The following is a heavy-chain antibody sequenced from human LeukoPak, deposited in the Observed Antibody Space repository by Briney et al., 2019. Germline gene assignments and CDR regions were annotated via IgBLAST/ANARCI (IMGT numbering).Heavy chain of an antibody. CDR2: ISGYNGNT. J-gene: IGHJ6*02. D-gene: IGHD3-10*01. V-gene: IGHV1-18*04. Sequence: ASVKVSCEASGYTLTKYGISWVRQAPGQGPEWMRWISGYNGNTNYTQKFQGRVTMTTDTSTSTAYMELRDLKSDDTAVYYCGRDYYYGTSAPYNFGIDVWGQGTTVTVSS. CDR1: GYTLTKYG. CDR3: GRDYYYGTSAPYNFGIDV.